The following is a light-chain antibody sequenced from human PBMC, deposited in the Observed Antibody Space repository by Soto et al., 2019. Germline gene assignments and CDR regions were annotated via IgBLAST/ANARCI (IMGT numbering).Light chain of an antibody. CDR2: KAS. CDR3: QQYNTYPLT. J-gene: IGKJ4*01. CDR1: QSIGTW. V-gene: IGKV1-5*03. Sequence: DIQMTQSPSTLSASVGDTVTITCRASQSIGTWLAWYQQKPGKAPKLLIYKASNLEGGVPSRFSGSGSGTEFTITIDSLQPDDFATYYCQQYNTYPLTFGGGTTVDIK.